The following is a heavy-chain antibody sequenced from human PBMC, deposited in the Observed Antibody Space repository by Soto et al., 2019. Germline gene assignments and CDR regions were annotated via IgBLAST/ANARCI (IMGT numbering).Heavy chain of an antibody. V-gene: IGHV3-30*18. Sequence: QVQLVESGGGVVQPRRSLRLSCAASGFTFSSYGMHWVRQAPGKGLEWVAVISYDGSNKYYADSVKGRFTISRDNSKNTLYLQLNSLRAEDTAVYYCAKARVQYYYYGMDVWGQGTTVTVSS. CDR1: GFTFSSYG. D-gene: IGHD1-1*01. J-gene: IGHJ6*02. CDR2: ISYDGSNK. CDR3: AKARVQYYYYGMDV.